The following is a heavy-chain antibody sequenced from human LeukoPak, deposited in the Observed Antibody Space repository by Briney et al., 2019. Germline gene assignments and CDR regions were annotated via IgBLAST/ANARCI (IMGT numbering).Heavy chain of an antibody. CDR1: GYTFTSYD. J-gene: IGHJ6*02. D-gene: IGHD2-2*01. CDR2: MNPNSGNT. V-gene: IGHV1-8*01. Sequence: EASVKVSFKASGYTFTSYDINWVRQATGQGLEWMGWMNPNSGNTGYAQKFQGRVTMTRNTSISTAYMELSSLRSEDTAVYYCARGHCSSTSCSDLHYYGMDVWGQGTTVTVSS. CDR3: ARGHCSSTSCSDLHYYGMDV.